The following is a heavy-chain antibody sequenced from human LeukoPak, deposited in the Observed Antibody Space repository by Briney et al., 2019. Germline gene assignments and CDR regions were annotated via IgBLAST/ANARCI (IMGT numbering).Heavy chain of an antibody. CDR3: AKEVGEYYYDSSGYYGGAFDI. CDR2: IKQDGCEK. CDR1: GFTFISYW. J-gene: IGHJ3*02. Sequence: GWSLRLSCVACGFTFISYWMSWVRQAPGKGLEWVANIKQDGCEKYYVDSVKGRFTISRDNAKNSLYLQMNSLRAEDTAVYYWAKEVGEYYYDSSGYYGGAFDIWGQGTMVTVSS. D-gene: IGHD3-22*01. V-gene: IGHV3-7*01.